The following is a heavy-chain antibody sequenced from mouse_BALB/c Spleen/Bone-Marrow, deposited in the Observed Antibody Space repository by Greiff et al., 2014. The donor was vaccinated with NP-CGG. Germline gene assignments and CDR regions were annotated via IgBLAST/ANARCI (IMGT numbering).Heavy chain of an antibody. CDR2: VNPNNGGT. CDR3: ARLITAGWYFDV. CDR1: GYSFTGYY. V-gene: IGHV1-26*01. D-gene: IGHD2-4*01. Sequence: EVQLQQSXPGLVKPGASVKISCKASGYSFTGYYMHWVKQSHGKSLEWIGRVNPNNGGTSYNQKFKGKAILTVDKSSNTAYMELRSLTSEDSAVYYCARLITAGWYFDVWGAGTTVTVSS. J-gene: IGHJ1*01.